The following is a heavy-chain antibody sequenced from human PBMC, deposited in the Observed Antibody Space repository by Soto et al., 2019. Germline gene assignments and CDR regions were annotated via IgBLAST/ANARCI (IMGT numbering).Heavy chain of an antibody. D-gene: IGHD3-10*01. CDR3: ARTVIGDVVRGVYGMDV. J-gene: IGHJ6*02. CDR2: ISAYNGNT. CDR1: GYTFTSYG. Sequence: QVQLVQFGAEVKKPGASVKVSCKASGYTFTSYGISWVRQAPGQGLEWMGWISAYNGNTNYAQTLQRSITMTTGTSTSTAYMALRRLRSDDTAVYCCARTVIGDVVRGVYGMDVWGQGTTVTVSS. V-gene: IGHV1-18*01.